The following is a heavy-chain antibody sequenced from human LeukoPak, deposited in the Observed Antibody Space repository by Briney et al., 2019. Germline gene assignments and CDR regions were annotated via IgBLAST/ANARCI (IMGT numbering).Heavy chain of an antibody. J-gene: IGHJ6*03. CDR3: ARGSSSWVWPMGRGNYYYYYMDV. D-gene: IGHD6-13*01. Sequence: ASVKVSCKASGGTFSSYAISWVRQAPGQGLEWMGGIIPIFGIANYAQKFQGRVTITADESTSTAYMELSRLRSDDTAVYYCARGSSSWVWPMGRGNYYYYYMDVWGKGTTVTVSS. CDR2: IIPIFGIA. CDR1: GGTFSSYA. V-gene: IGHV1-69*13.